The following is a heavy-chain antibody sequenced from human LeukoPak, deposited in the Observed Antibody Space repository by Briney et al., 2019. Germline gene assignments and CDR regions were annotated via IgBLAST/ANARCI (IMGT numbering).Heavy chain of an antibody. CDR2: ITYGSDTI. V-gene: IGHV3-48*04. CDR3: TTELEKIAADP. D-gene: IGHD6-13*01. CDR1: GFYFGGHA. J-gene: IGHJ5*02. Sequence: GGSLRLSCVASGFYFGGHAMHWLRQAPGKGLEWVAYITYGSDTIFYADSVKGRFTVSRDNAKNSLYLQMDSLRAEDTAVYYCTTELEKIAADPWGQGTLVTVSS.